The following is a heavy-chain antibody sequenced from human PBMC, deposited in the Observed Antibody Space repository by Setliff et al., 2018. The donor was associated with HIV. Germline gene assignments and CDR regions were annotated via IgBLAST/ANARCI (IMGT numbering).Heavy chain of an antibody. Sequence: ASVKVSCKASGYSFTDNYIHWVRQAPGQGLEWMGWINPDTDGINYAQQFQGRLTLTRDTSVSTAYMVLSGLNSDDTAVYFCAWEIAGDEYFDYWGQGTLVTVSS. CDR3: AWEIAGDEYFDY. V-gene: IGHV1-2*02. D-gene: IGHD7-27*01. CDR1: GYSFTDNY. J-gene: IGHJ4*02. CDR2: INPDTDGI.